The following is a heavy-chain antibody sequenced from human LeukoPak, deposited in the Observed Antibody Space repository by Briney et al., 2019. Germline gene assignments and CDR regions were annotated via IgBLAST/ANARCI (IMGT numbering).Heavy chain of an antibody. CDR2: IYYSGST. Sequence: PSETLSLTCTVSGGSISSSSYYWGWIRQPPGKGLEWIGSIYYSGSTYYNPSLKSRVTISVDTSKNQFSLKLSSVTAADTAVYHCARLGDIRNFDYWGQGTLVTVSS. CDR3: ARLGDIRNFDY. CDR1: GGSISSSSYY. V-gene: IGHV4-39*01. D-gene: IGHD5-12*01. J-gene: IGHJ4*02.